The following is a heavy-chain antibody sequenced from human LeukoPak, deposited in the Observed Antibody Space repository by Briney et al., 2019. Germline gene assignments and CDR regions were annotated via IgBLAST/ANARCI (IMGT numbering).Heavy chain of an antibody. Sequence: SSETLSLTCTVSGGSISSSSYYWGWIRQPPGKGLEWLGSIYYSGSTYYNPSLKSRVTISVDTSKNQFSLKLSSVTAADTAVYYCARQKRVAAGMNWFDPWGQGTLVTVSS. V-gene: IGHV4-39*01. CDR1: GGSISSSSYY. CDR2: IYYSGST. J-gene: IGHJ5*02. CDR3: ARQKRVAAGMNWFDP. D-gene: IGHD6-13*01.